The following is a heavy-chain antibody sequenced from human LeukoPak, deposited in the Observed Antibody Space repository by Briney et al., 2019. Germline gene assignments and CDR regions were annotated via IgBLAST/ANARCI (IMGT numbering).Heavy chain of an antibody. J-gene: IGHJ6*03. CDR2: INHSGST. CDR3: ARGRIASGAYYYYMDV. CDR1: GGSFSGYY. Sequence: SETLSLTCAVYGGSFSGYYWSWIRQPPGKGLEWIGEINHSGSTNYNPSLKSRVTISVDTSKNQFSLKLSSVTAADTAVYYCARGRIASGAYYYYMDVWGKGTTVTDSS. D-gene: IGHD2-21*01. V-gene: IGHV4-34*01.